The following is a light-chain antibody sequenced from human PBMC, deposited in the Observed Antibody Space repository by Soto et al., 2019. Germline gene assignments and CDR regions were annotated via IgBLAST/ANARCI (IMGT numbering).Light chain of an antibody. V-gene: IGLV2-14*01. CDR1: SGDIGDYNY. J-gene: IGLJ1*01. Sequence: QSALTQPASVSGSPGQSITISCVGTSGDIGDYNYVSWYQQHPGKVPKVIIYDVSNRPSGVSYRFSGTKSGNTASLTVSGLQAEDVAVYYLCSNTRSSTLFFGTG. CDR2: DVS. CDR3: CSNTRSSTLF.